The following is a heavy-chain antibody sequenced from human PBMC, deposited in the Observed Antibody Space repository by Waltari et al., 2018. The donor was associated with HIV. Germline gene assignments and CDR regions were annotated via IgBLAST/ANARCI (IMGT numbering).Heavy chain of an antibody. CDR1: GGAFSIYA. D-gene: IGHD2-8*01. CDR3: AKPRMEYAIRDFFFGLDV. CDR2: ISENGDKK. Sequence: QVQLVQSGAEVKKPGSSVKVSCKASGGAFSIYAISWVRQAPGRGLEWVAVISENGDKKHYADSVKGRFTISRDNFENTLFLQIDSLRADDTAVYYCAKPRMEYAIRDFFFGLDVWGQGTTVTVSS. V-gene: IGHV3-30*04. J-gene: IGHJ6*02.